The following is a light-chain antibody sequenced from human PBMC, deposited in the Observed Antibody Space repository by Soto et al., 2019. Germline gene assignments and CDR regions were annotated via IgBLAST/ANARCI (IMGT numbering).Light chain of an antibody. V-gene: IGKV1-5*01. CDR2: DAS. CDR3: QQYNTYPT. CDR1: QSISGW. Sequence: DIHMTQSPSTVSASVGDRVTITCRASQSISGWLACYQRKPGKAPNLLIYDASSLESGVPSRFSGSGSGTEFTLTISGLQPDDFATYFCQQYNTYPTFGQVTMVDIK. J-gene: IGKJ1*01.